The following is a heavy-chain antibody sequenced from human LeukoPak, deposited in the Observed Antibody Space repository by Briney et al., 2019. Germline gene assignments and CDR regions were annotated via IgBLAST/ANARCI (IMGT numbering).Heavy chain of an antibody. CDR1: GGTFSSYA. CDR3: ARSSGNWGGYDY. J-gene: IGHJ4*02. CDR2: INPNSGGT. D-gene: IGHD3-16*01. V-gene: IGHV1-2*02. Sequence: ASVKVSCKASGGTFSSYAISWVRQAPGQGLEWMGWINPNSGGTNYAQKFQGRVTMTRDTSISTAYMELSRLRSDDTAVYYCARSSGNWGGYDYWGQGTLVTVSS.